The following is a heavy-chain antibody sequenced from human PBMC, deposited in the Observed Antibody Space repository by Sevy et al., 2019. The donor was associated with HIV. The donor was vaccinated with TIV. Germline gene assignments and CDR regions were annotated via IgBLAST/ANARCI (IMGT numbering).Heavy chain of an antibody. Sequence: GGSLRLSCAASGFTFSSYSMNWVRQAPGKGLEWVSYISSSSSTICYADSVKGRFTISRDNAKNSLYLQMNSLRDEDTAVYYCAREGGGYSSSRNWFDPWGQGTLVTVSS. J-gene: IGHJ5*02. D-gene: IGHD6-13*01. CDR1: GFTFSSYS. CDR3: AREGGGYSSSRNWFDP. V-gene: IGHV3-48*02. CDR2: ISSSSSTI.